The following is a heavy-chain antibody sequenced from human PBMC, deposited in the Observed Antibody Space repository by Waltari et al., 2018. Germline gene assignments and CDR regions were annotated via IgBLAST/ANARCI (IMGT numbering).Heavy chain of an antibody. J-gene: IGHJ2*01. V-gene: IGHV4-61*02. CDR1: GGSISSGSYY. D-gene: IGHD2-21*01. CDR2: IYTSGST. Sequence: QVQLQESGPGLVKPSQTLSLTCTVPGGSISSGSYYWSWIRQHAGKGLEWIGRIYTSGSTNYNPSLKSRVTISVDTSKNQFSLKLSSVTAADTAVYYCARGASVVIAANWYFDLWGRGTLVTVSS. CDR3: ARGASVVIAANWYFDL.